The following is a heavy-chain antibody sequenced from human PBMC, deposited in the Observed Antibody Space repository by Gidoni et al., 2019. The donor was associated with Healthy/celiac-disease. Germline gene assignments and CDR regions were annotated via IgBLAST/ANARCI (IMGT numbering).Heavy chain of an antibody. V-gene: IGHV3-15*01. CDR3: TTGQVGDYDVDY. Sequence: EVQLVESGGGLVKPGGSLRLSCAASGFTFSNAWMSWVRQAPGKGLEWVGRIKSKTDGGTTDYAAPVKGRFTISRDDSKNTLYLQMNSLKTEDTAVYYCTTGQVGDYDVDYWGQGTLVTVSS. CDR2: IKSKTDGGTT. CDR1: GFTFSNAW. D-gene: IGHD4-17*01. J-gene: IGHJ4*02.